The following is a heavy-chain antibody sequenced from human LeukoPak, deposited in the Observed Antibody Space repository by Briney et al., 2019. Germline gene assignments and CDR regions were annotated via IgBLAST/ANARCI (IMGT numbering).Heavy chain of an antibody. Sequence: GGSLRLSCVPYGITFSNSALSWVRQAPGKGLEWVSYISSSGSTIYYADSVKGRFTISRDNAKNSLYMQMNSLRAEDTAVYYCATGLGMTTVVTGDAFDIWGQGTMVTVSS. CDR3: ATGLGMTTVVTGDAFDI. J-gene: IGHJ3*02. V-gene: IGHV3-11*04. CDR1: GITFSNSA. CDR2: ISSSGSTI. D-gene: IGHD4-23*01.